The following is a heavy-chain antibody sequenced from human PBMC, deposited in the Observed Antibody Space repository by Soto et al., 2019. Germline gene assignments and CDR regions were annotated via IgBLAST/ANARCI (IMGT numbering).Heavy chain of an antibody. CDR2: INPNSGGT. D-gene: IGHD5-12*01. CDR3: AICLYSGNRRDGKYV. CDR1: GYTFTGYY. V-gene: IGHV1-2*04. J-gene: IGHJ6*02. Sequence: ASVKVSCKASGYTFTGYYMHWVRQAPGQGLEWMGWINPNSGGTNYAQKFQGWVTMTRDTSISTAYMELSRLRSDDTAVYYCAICLYSGNRRDGKYVWGQGTTDTGS.